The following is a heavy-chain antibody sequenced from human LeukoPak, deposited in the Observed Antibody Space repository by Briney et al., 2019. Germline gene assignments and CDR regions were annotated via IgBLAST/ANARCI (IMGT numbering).Heavy chain of an antibody. Sequence: SETLSLTCTVSGGSISSYYWSWIRQPPGKGLEWIGYIYYSGSTNYNPSLRSRVTISVDTSKNQFSLKLSSVTAADTAVYYCARDSSSWQDNWFDPWGQGTLVTVSS. V-gene: IGHV4-59*01. CDR2: IYYSGST. CDR1: GGSISSYY. D-gene: IGHD6-13*01. J-gene: IGHJ5*02. CDR3: ARDSSSWQDNWFDP.